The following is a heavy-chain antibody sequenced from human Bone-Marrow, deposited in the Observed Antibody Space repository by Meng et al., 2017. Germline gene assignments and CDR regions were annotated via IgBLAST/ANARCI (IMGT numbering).Heavy chain of an antibody. J-gene: IGHJ4*02. CDR1: GSTFSTYY. CDR3: ARDEDISAAGKLFGDY. D-gene: IGHD6-25*01. CDR2: INPKSGDT. Sequence: RVRLVAMVKSPGAYVKVSYTASGSTFSTYYVHWVRQAPGQGLEWMGRINPKSGDTHYAQKFQARVTMTGDTSISTAYMELSGLRSDDTAMYYCARDEDISAAGKLFGDYWGQGTLVTVSS. V-gene: IGHV1-2*06.